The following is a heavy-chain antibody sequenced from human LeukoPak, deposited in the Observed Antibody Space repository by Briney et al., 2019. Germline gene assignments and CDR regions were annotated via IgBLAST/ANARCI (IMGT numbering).Heavy chain of an antibody. CDR2: MNPNSGNT. V-gene: IGHV1-8*01. D-gene: IGHD6-6*01. Sequence: ASVKVSCKASAYTFTSYDINWVRQATGQGLEWMGWMNPNSGNTVYAQKFQGRVPMTRNTSISTAHMELSSLRSEDTAVYYYARANIPTRRGQNCFDPWGQGTLVTVSS. CDR3: ARANIPTRRGQNCFDP. J-gene: IGHJ5*02. CDR1: AYTFTSYD.